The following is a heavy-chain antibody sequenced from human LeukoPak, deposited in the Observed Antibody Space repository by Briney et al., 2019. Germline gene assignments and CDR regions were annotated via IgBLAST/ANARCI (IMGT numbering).Heavy chain of an antibody. CDR2: IYTSGST. J-gene: IGHJ3*02. V-gene: IGHV4-4*07. D-gene: IGHD7-27*01. CDR3: ARDSGFELGFLPMGKAFDI. Sequence: PSETLSLTCTVSGGSISSYYWSWIRQPAGKGLEWIGRIYTSGSTNYNPSLKSRVTMSVDTSKNQFSLKLSSVTAADTAVYYCARDSGFELGFLPMGKAFDIWGQGTMVTVSS. CDR1: GGSISSYY.